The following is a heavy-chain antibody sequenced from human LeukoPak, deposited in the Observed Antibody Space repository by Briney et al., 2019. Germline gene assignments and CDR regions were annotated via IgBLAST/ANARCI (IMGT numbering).Heavy chain of an antibody. CDR3: AKDYSGFGVVIIRSYFDY. V-gene: IGHV3-23*01. Sequence: GGSLRLSCAASGFTFSSYAMTWVRQPPGKGLEGVSSITGSTGSTYYADSVKGRFTISRDNSKNTLYLQMNSLRAEDTAVYYCAKDYSGFGVVIIRSYFDYWGQGTLVTVS. D-gene: IGHD3-3*01. J-gene: IGHJ4*02. CDR1: GFTFSSYA. CDR2: ITGSTGST.